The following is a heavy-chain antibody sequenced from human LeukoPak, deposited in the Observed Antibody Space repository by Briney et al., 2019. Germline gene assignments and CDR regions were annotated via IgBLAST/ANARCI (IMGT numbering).Heavy chain of an antibody. J-gene: IGHJ4*02. V-gene: IGHV3-48*04. D-gene: IGHD1-26*01. CDR2: IDSSSSTI. CDR1: GFIFSDYN. Sequence: GGSLRLSCEASGFIFSDYNMNWVRQAPGKGLEWLSYIDSSSSTIYYADSVKGRFAISRDNAKNSLYLQMDSLRAEDTAVYYCARDKLVGDYWGQGTLVTVSS. CDR3: ARDKLVGDY.